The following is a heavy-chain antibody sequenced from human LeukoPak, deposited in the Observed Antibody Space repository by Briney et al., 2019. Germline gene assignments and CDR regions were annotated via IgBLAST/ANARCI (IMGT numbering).Heavy chain of an antibody. CDR3: ARGDYGSGSIYYYYYMDV. CDR1: GFTFSSYW. D-gene: IGHD3-10*01. J-gene: IGHJ6*03. Sequence: GGSLRLSCAASGFTFSSYWMSWVRQAPGKGLEWVANIKQDGSEKYYVDSVKGRFTISRDNAKSSLYLQMNSLRAEDTAVYYCARGDYGSGSIYYYYYMDVWGKGTTVTVSS. CDR2: IKQDGSEK. V-gene: IGHV3-7*01.